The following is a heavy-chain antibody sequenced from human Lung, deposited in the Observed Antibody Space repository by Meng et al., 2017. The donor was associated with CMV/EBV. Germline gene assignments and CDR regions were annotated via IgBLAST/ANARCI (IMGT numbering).Heavy chain of an antibody. D-gene: IGHD3-16*01. CDR3: ARDLRIMATRWLDS. Sequence: GFILSSYTMHSVRQTPGQVLEWVALISYDGSSEFFADSVNGRFALSRDSSENTLYLQMNNLRVEDTGLYYCARDLRIMATRWLDSWGHGTLVTVSS. CDR1: GFILSSYT. CDR2: ISYDGSSE. V-gene: IGHV3-30*09. J-gene: IGHJ5*01.